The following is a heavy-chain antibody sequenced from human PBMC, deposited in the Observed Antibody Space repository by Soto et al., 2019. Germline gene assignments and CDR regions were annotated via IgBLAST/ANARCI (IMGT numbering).Heavy chain of an antibody. J-gene: IGHJ4*02. CDR1: GFSFHDYD. Sequence: PGGSLRLSCAASGFSFHDYDMSWIRQAPGKGLEWISHIGRSGDTIYYADSVKGRFSISRDDATNSLYLQMSSLRAEDTAVYYCARPTRIVGATADYWGQGTLVTVSS. D-gene: IGHD1-26*01. V-gene: IGHV3-11*01. CDR3: ARPTRIVGATADY. CDR2: IGRSGDTI.